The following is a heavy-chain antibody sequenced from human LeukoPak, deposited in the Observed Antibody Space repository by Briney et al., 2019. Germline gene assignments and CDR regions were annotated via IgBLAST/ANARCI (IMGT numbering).Heavy chain of an antibody. Sequence: GGSLRLSCAASGFTFSSYSMNWVRQAPGKGLEWVSYISSSSSTIYYADSVKGRFTISRDNAKNSLYLQMNSLRAEDTAVYYCAREGRLGYIDYWGQGTLVTVSS. D-gene: IGHD6-25*01. V-gene: IGHV3-48*04. J-gene: IGHJ4*02. CDR1: GFTFSSYS. CDR3: AREGRLGYIDY. CDR2: ISSSSSTI.